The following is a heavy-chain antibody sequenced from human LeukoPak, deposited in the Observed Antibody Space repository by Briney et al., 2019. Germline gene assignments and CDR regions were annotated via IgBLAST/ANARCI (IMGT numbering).Heavy chain of an antibody. D-gene: IGHD5-12*01. CDR1: GYTFTSYY. V-gene: IGHV1-46*01. CDR3: EREGYSGYDGIDY. J-gene: IGHJ4*02. CDR2: INPSGGST. Sequence: GASVKVSCEASGYTFTSYYMHWVRQAPGQGLEWMGIINPSGGSTSYVQKFQGRVTMTRDTYTSTVYMELSSLRSEDKAVYYCEREGYSGYDGIDYWGQGTLVTVSS.